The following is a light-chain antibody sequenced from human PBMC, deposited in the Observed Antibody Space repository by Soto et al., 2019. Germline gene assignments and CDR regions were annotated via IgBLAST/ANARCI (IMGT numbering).Light chain of an antibody. CDR3: QPFGGPRPWT. CDR2: GAS. V-gene: IGKV3-20*01. J-gene: IGKJ1*01. Sequence: EIVLTQYPGPLSLSPGERATLSCRASQSVSSIYLASYQQKPRQAPRLLIYGASGRATGIPDSFSGSVSATDFTLPISRLQPEDFAAYYCQPFGGPRPWTFGHGTKVDIK. CDR1: QSVSSIY.